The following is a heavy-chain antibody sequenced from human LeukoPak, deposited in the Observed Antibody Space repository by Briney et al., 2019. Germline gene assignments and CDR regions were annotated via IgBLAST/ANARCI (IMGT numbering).Heavy chain of an antibody. CDR1: GYTFTSYD. J-gene: IGHJ6*02. CDR3: ARLFTCSSTSCPNPYYYYYGMDV. CDR2: MNPNSGNT. V-gene: IGHV1-8*01. D-gene: IGHD2-2*01. Sequence: ASVKVSCKASGYTFTSYDINWVRQATGQGLEWMGWMNPNSGNTGYAQKFQGRVTMTRNTSISTAYMELSSLRSEDTAVHYCARLFTCSSTSCPNPYYYYYGMDVWGQGTTVTVSS.